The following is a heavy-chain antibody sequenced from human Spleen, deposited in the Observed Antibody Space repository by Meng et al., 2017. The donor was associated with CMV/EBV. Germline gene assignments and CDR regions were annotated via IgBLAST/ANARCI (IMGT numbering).Heavy chain of an antibody. V-gene: IGHV4-31*03. D-gene: IGHD3-10*01. J-gene: IGHJ4*02. Sequence: CTVSRGSINSGAYYWNWIRQHPGKGLEWIGYIYYSGSTSYNPSLKSRLTVSVDTSNNRFSLKMSSVTAADTAVYYCARVRSGGWHFDYWGRGTLVTVSS. CDR3: ARVRSGGWHFDY. CDR2: IYYSGST. CDR1: RGSINSGAYY.